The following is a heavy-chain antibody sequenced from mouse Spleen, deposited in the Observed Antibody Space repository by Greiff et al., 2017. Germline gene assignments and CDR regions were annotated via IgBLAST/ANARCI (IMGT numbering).Heavy chain of an antibody. CDR1: GFTFSSYA. Sequence: EVQLVESGGGLVKLGGSLKLSCAASGFTFSSYAMSWVRQTPEKRLEWVATISSGGGNTYYPDSVKGRFTISRDNAKNTLYLQMSSLKSEDTAMYYCARRWLLGFAYWGQGTLVTVSA. J-gene: IGHJ3*01. V-gene: IGHV5-9-3*01. CDR2: ISSGGGNT. CDR3: ARRWLLGFAY. D-gene: IGHD2-3*01.